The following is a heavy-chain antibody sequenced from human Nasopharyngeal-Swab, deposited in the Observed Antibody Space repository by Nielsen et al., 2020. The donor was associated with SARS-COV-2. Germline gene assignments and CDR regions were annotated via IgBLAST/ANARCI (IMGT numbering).Heavy chain of an antibody. Sequence: SPTLSLTCAISGDSVSSSSAAWNWIRQSPSSGIEWLGRTYYRSKWYNDYAVSVKSRITINPDTSKNQFSLHLNSVTPEDTAVYYCARARGAYGDYYYYYYTDVWCKGTTVTVSS. CDR2: TYYRSKWYN. J-gene: IGHJ6*03. V-gene: IGHV6-1*01. CDR3: ARARGAYGDYYYYYYTDV. CDR1: GDSVSSSSAA. D-gene: IGHD4-17*01.